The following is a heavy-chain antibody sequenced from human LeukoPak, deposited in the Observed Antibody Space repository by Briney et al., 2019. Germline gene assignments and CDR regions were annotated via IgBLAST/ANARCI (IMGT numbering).Heavy chain of an antibody. CDR1: GGTFSSYS. V-gene: IGHV1-69*13. Sequence: SVKVSCKASGGTFSSYSISWVRQAPGQGLEWMGGIIPIFDITNYAQKFQGRVTLTADESTSTAYMELSSLRSDDTAVYYCASIISGYSSGWYGGFDYWGQGTLVTVSS. D-gene: IGHD6-19*01. J-gene: IGHJ4*02. CDR2: IIPIFDIT. CDR3: ASIISGYSSGWYGGFDY.